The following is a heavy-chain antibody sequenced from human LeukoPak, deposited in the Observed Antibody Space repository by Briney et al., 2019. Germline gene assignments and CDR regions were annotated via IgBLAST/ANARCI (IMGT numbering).Heavy chain of an antibody. CDR3: ATGKGYYYDSGQFDY. CDR2: FDPEDGET. J-gene: IGHJ4*02. Sequence: GASVKVSCKVSGYTLTELSMHWVRQAPGKGLEWMGGFDPEDGETIYAQKFQGRVTMTEDTSTDTAYMELSSLRSEDTAVCYCATGKGYYYDSGQFDYWGQGTLVTVSS. V-gene: IGHV1-24*01. CDR1: GYTLTELS. D-gene: IGHD3-22*01.